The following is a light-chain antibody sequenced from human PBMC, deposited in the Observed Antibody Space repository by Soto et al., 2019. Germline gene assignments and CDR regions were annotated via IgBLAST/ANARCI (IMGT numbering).Light chain of an antibody. Sequence: QSVLTQPPSASGSPGQSVTISCTGTSSDVGNYNYVSWYQQHPGKAPKLIIYEVSKRPSGVPDRFSGSKSGNTASLTVSGLQAEDEADYYCSSYAGSDNFCVFGTGTKLTVL. J-gene: IGLJ1*01. V-gene: IGLV2-8*01. CDR1: SSDVGNYNY. CDR2: EVS. CDR3: SSYAGSDNFCV.